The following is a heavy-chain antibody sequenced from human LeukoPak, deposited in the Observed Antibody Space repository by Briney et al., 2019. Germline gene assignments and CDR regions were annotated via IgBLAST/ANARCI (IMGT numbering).Heavy chain of an antibody. J-gene: IGHJ4*02. CDR2: IKQDGSER. CDR3: ARDGIVDWSFDY. CDR1: GFTFSSYW. D-gene: IGHD3/OR15-3a*01. V-gene: IGHV3-7*01. Sequence: GGSLRLSCAASGFTFSSYWMSWVRQAPGKGLEWVATIKQDGSERYYVDSVKGRFTISRDNAKNLLYLQMNSLRAEDTAVYYCARDGIVDWSFDYWGPGTLVTVSS.